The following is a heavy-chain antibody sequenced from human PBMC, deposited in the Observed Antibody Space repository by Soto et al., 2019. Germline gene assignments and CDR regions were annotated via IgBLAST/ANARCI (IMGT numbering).Heavy chain of an antibody. CDR2: IGTAGDT. CDR3: AKSQEIGTHFFDS. J-gene: IGHJ4*02. Sequence: GGSLRLSCEASGFTFSCFDMHWVRQPTGKGLEWVSSIGTAGDTYYAVSVKGRLTISRDNAKNSLSLQMNSLRAGDMAVYFCAKSQEIGTHFFDSWGQGTQVTVSS. D-gene: IGHD6-13*01. CDR1: GFTFSCFD. V-gene: IGHV3-13*01.